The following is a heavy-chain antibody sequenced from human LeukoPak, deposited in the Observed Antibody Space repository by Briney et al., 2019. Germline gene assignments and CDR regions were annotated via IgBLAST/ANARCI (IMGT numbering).Heavy chain of an antibody. D-gene: IGHD7-27*01. Sequence: GASVKVSCKASGYTFTSYDINWVRQATGQGLEWMGWMNPNSGNTGYAQKFQGRVTITRNTSISTAYMELSSLRSEDTAVYYCARVNWGLRWNYYYYYMDVWGKGTTVTVS. CDR3: ARVNWGLRWNYYYYYMDV. CDR2: MNPNSGNT. CDR1: GYTFTSYD. V-gene: IGHV1-8*03. J-gene: IGHJ6*03.